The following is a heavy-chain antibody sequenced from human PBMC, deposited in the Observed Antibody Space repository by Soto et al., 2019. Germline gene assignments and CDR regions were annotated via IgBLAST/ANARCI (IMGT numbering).Heavy chain of an antibody. CDR2: INPNSGGT. J-gene: IGHJ5*02. V-gene: IGHV1-2*02. D-gene: IGHD2-8*01. CDR1: GYTFTDYY. CDR3: ARDFGSVLTNWFDP. Sequence: ASVKVSCKASGYTFTDYYINWVRQAPGQGFEGMGWINPNSGGTYYAQKFQGRVTMTRDTSISTAYMELSRLRSDDTAVYYCARDFGSVLTNWFDPWGQGTLVTVSS.